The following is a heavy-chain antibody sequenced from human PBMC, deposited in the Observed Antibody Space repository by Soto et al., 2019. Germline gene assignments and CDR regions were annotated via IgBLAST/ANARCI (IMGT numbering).Heavy chain of an antibody. D-gene: IGHD6-19*01. Sequence: SETLSLTCNVSGGDINNYYWSWIRQSPGKGMEWIGYIHYSGSTNHNPSLNGRVTISLDTSRTQFSLKLSSVTAADTAVYYCARVRQWPNWFDPWGQGTLVTVSS. CDR1: GGDINNYY. CDR3: ARVRQWPNWFDP. J-gene: IGHJ5*02. V-gene: IGHV4-59*01. CDR2: IHYSGST.